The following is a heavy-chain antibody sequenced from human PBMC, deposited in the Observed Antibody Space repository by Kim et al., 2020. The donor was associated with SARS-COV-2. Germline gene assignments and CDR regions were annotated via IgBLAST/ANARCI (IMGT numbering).Heavy chain of an antibody. V-gene: IGHV1-8*01. CDR3: ARGVVPAAMIYYYYMDV. CDR1: GYTFTSYD. J-gene: IGHJ6*03. D-gene: IGHD2-2*01. Sequence: ASVKVSCKASGYTFTSYDINWVRQATGQGLEWMGWMNPNSGNTGYAQKFQGRVTMTRNTSISTAYMELSSLRSEDTSVYYCARGVVPAAMIYYYYMDVWGTATTVTVSS. CDR2: MNPNSGNT.